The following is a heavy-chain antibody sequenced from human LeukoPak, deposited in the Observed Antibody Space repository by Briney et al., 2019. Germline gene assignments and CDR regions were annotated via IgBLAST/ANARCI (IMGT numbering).Heavy chain of an antibody. Sequence: SETLSLTCTVSGGSISSSSYYWGWIRQPPGKGLEWIGSIYYSGSTYYNPSLKSRVTISVDTSKNQFSLKLSSVTAADTAVYYCARHPYSSGWHYLPDYWGQGTLVTVSS. D-gene: IGHD6-19*01. V-gene: IGHV4-39*01. CDR3: ARHPYSSGWHYLPDY. J-gene: IGHJ4*02. CDR1: GGSISSSSYY. CDR2: IYYSGST.